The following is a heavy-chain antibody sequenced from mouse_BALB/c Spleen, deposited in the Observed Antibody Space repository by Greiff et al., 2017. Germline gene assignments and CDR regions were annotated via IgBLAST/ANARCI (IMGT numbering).Heavy chain of an antibody. D-gene: IGHD1-1*01. Sequence: EVKLQESGPGLVKPSQSLSLTCSVTGYSITSGYYWNWIRQFPGNKLEWMGYISYDGSNNYNPSLKNRISITRDTSKNQFFLKLNSVTTEDTATYYCAREGGSSYGANAMDYWGQGTSVTVSS. CDR3: AREGGSSYGANAMDY. V-gene: IGHV3-6*02. CDR1: GYSITSGYY. CDR2: ISYDGSN. J-gene: IGHJ4*01.